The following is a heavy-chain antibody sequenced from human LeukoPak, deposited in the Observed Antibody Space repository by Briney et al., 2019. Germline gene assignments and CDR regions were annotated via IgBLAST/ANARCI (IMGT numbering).Heavy chain of an antibody. V-gene: IGHV3-43*02. CDR3: AKDTGRGWDFDY. CDR2: INGGGGRT. Sequence: GGSLRLSCAASGFXFDDYAIHWVRQAPGKGLEWVSLINGGGGRTYYADSVKGRFTISRDNNKKSLYLQMNTLRTEDTALYYCAKDTGRGWDFDYWGQGTLVTVSS. CDR1: GFXFDDYA. J-gene: IGHJ4*02. D-gene: IGHD6-19*01.